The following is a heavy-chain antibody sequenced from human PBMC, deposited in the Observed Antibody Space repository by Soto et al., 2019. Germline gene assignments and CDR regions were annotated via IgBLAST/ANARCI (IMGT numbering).Heavy chain of an antibody. Sequence: QVELVQSGAEVKRPGASVKVSCKASGYSLTKYAITWVRQAPGQGLEWLGWIAADNGKTKYAQTVQGRVTVTTDTFTNTAYMELRSLRSDDTAVYYCAGVRPYGDCHVDGFDVWGQGTRVIVSS. V-gene: IGHV1-18*01. CDR2: IAADNGKT. J-gene: IGHJ3*01. D-gene: IGHD4-17*01. CDR3: AGVRPYGDCHVDGFDV. CDR1: GYSLTKYA.